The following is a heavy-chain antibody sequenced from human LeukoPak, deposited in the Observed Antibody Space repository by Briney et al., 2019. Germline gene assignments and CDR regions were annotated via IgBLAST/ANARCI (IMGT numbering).Heavy chain of an antibody. CDR1: GFTFTGYY. CDR2: INPHSGGT. V-gene: IGHV1-2*02. Sequence: ASVKVSCKASGFTFTGYYIHWVRQAPGQGLEWMGYINPHSGGTNPPQKFQGRVTKTTDTSISAAYMELSSLISDDTAMYYCVREGNELLSKNFDYWGQGTLVTVSS. J-gene: IGHJ4*02. D-gene: IGHD2-21*02. CDR3: VREGNELLSKNFDY.